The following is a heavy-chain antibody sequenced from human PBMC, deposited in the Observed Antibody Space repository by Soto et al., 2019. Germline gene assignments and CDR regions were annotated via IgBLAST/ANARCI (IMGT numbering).Heavy chain of an antibody. V-gene: IGHV1-18*01. CDR3: AREEAAEGNWFDP. J-gene: IGHJ5*02. Sequence: ASVKVSCKASGYXFTSYGISWVXQXPGQGLEWMGWISAYNGNTNYAQKLQGRVTMTTDTSTSTAYMELRSLRSDDTAVYYCAREEAAEGNWFDPWGQGTLVTVSS. D-gene: IGHD6-13*01. CDR2: ISAYNGNT. CDR1: GYXFTSYG.